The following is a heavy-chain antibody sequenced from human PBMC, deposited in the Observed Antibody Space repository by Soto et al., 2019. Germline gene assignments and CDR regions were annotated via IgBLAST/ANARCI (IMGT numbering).Heavy chain of an antibody. CDR1: GFTFTNYY. CDR2: ISSDSTYI. V-gene: IGHV3-21*01. CDR3: ARAPEPHYYYYGMDV. J-gene: IGHJ6*02. Sequence: GGSLRLSCAASGFTFTNYYMDWVRQAPGKGLEWVSSISSDSTYIYYAESVKGRFTIPRDNAKNSLYLQMNSLRDDDTAFFYCARAPEPHYYYYGMDVWGQGTTVTVSS.